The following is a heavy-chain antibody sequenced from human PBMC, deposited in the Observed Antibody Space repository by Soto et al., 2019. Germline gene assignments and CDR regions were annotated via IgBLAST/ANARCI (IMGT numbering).Heavy chain of an antibody. D-gene: IGHD3-10*01. CDR2: INSDGSGT. Sequence: EVQLVESGGDLVQTGGSLKLSCAASGFTFSSYWLHWVRQAPGKGLVWVSRINSDGSGTTYADSVKGRFTISRDNAKNTLYLQMNSLRAEDTAVYYCARDGFGEFPIDYWGQGTLVTVSS. CDR1: GFTFSSYW. J-gene: IGHJ4*02. V-gene: IGHV3-74*03. CDR3: ARDGFGEFPIDY.